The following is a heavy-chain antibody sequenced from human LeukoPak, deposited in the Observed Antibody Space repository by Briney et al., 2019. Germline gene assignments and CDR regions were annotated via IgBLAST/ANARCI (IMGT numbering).Heavy chain of an antibody. V-gene: IGHV3-23*01. CDR2: ISGSGGST. CDR3: ASTGARYYYDSSGYYSFDY. Sequence: GGSLRLSCAASGFTFSSYAMSWVRQAPGKGLEWVSAISGSGGSTYYADSVKGRFTISRDNSKNTLYLQMNSLRAEDTAAYYCASTGARYYYDSSGYYSFDYWGQGTLVTVSS. J-gene: IGHJ4*02. CDR1: GFTFSSYA. D-gene: IGHD3-22*01.